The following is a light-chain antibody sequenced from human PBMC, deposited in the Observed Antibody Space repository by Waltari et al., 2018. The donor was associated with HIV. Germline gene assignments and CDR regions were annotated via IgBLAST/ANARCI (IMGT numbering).Light chain of an antibody. CDR3: QQYNSYSPV. J-gene: IGKJ4*01. V-gene: IGKV1-5*03. Sequence: DIQMTQSPSTLSASVGDRVTITCRASQSINSWLAWYQQKPGKAPKLLIYKASSLESGVPSRFSGSGSGTEFTLTISSLQPDDFATYYCQQYNSYSPVFGGGTKVEIK. CDR1: QSINSW. CDR2: KAS.